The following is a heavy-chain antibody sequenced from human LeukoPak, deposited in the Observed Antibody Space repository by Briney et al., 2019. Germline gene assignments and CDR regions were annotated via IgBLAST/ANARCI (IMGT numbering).Heavy chain of an antibody. CDR3: AREGRYGDYEGY. CDR1: GGSFSGYY. J-gene: IGHJ4*02. V-gene: IGHV4-4*07. Sequence: KSSETLSLTCAVYGGSFSGYYWSWIRQPAGKALEWIGRIYSSGSTNYNPSLKSRVTMSVDTSKNQFSLKLSSVTVADTAVYYCAREGRYGDYEGYWGQGTLVTVSS. D-gene: IGHD4-17*01. CDR2: IYSSGST.